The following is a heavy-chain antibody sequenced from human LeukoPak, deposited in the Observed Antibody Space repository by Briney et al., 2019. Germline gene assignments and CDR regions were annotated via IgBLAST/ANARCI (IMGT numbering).Heavy chain of an antibody. J-gene: IGHJ3*02. CDR2: ISAYNGNT. D-gene: IGHD3-22*01. Sequence: ASVKVSCKASGYTFTSYGISWVRQAPGQGLEWMGWISAYNGNTNYAQNLQGRVTMTTDTSTSTAYMELRSLRSDDTAVYYCASLKNSYDSSGYLVTDAFDIWGQGTMVTVSS. CDR3: ASLKNSYDSSGYLVTDAFDI. V-gene: IGHV1-18*01. CDR1: GYTFTSYG.